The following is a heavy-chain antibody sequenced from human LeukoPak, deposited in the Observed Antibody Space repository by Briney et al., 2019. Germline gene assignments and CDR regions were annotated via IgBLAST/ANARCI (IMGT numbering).Heavy chain of an antibody. CDR1: GGSISSGGYY. Sequence: SQTLSLTCTVSGGSISSGGYYWSWIRQHPGKGLEWIGYIYYSGSTYYNPSLKSRVTISVDTSKNQFSLQLSSVTAADTAVYYCARTTFYYGSGSYYYFDYWGQGTLVTVSS. CDR2: IYYSGST. V-gene: IGHV4-31*03. D-gene: IGHD3-10*01. CDR3: ARTTFYYGSGSYYYFDY. J-gene: IGHJ4*02.